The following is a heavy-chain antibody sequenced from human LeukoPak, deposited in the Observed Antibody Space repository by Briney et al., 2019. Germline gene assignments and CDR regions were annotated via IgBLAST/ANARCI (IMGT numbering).Heavy chain of an antibody. J-gene: IGHJ6*04. D-gene: IGHD2-2*01. CDR1: GGTFSSYA. V-gene: IGHV1-69*13. CDR3: ARDDIVVVPAAQRTYYYYGMDV. CDR2: IIPIFGTA. Sequence: SSVKVSCKASGGTFSSYAISWVRQAPGQGLEWMGGIIPIFGTANYAQKFQGRVTITADESTSTAYMELSSLRSADTAVYYCARDDIVVVPAAQRTYYYYGMDVWGKGTAVTVSS.